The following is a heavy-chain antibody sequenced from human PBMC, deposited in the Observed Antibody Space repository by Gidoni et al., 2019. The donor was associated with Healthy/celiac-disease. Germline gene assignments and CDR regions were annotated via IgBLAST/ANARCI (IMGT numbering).Heavy chain of an antibody. CDR2: ISWNSGSI. D-gene: IGHD6-19*01. CDR3: AKDRSSSGALSLVFDY. CDR1: GFTFDDYA. J-gene: IGHJ4*02. V-gene: IGHV3-9*01. Sequence: EVQLVASGGGLVQPGRSLRLSCAASGFTFDDYAMHWVRQAPGKGLEWVSGISWNSGSIGYADSVKGRFTISRDNAKNSLYLQMNSLRAEDTALYYCAKDRSSSGALSLVFDYWGQGTLVTVSS.